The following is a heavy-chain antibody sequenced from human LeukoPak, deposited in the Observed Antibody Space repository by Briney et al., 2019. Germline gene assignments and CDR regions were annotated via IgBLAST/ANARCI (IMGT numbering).Heavy chain of an antibody. V-gene: IGHV3-21*01. Sequence: GRSPRLSCAASGFTFSSYSMNWVRQAPGKGLEWVSSISSSSSYIYYADSVKGRFTISRDNAKNSLYLQMNSLRAEDTAVYYCARDPMVIGEYYYYGMDVWGQGTTVTVSS. J-gene: IGHJ6*02. CDR3: ARDPMVIGEYYYYGMDV. D-gene: IGHD5-18*01. CDR2: ISSSSSYI. CDR1: GFTFSSYS.